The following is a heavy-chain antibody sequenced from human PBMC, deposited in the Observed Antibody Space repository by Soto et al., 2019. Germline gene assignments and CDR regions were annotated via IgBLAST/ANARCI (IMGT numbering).Heavy chain of an antibody. CDR2: TSWDGNNK. CDR3: AKGPPYYFDY. Sequence: GGSLRLSCAASGFTFSGYAMHWVRQPPGKGLEWVAVTSWDGNNKYYADSVKGRFTISRDNSKNTLYLQMNSLRAEDTAVYYCAKGPPYYFDYWGQGTLVTVSS. V-gene: IGHV3-30*04. J-gene: IGHJ4*02. CDR1: GFTFSGYA.